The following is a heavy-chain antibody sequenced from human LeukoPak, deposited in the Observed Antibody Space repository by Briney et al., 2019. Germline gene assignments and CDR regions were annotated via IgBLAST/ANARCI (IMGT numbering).Heavy chain of an antibody. D-gene: IGHD6-19*01. CDR2: ISYTGST. Sequence: SETLSLTCTVSGGSISNYYWSWIRQAPGKGPEWIGYISYTGSTSYNPSLRSRVTISLHTSENQFSLRLTSVTAADTAVYYCARAVTGTSMVDYWGQGTLVAVSS. CDR1: GGSISNYY. J-gene: IGHJ4*02. CDR3: ARAVTGTSMVDY. V-gene: IGHV4-59*08.